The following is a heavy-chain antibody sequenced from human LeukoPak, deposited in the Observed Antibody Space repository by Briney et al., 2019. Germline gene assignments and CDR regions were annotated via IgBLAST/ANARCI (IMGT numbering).Heavy chain of an antibody. CDR3: ARDPEYSSSSGWFDP. J-gene: IGHJ5*02. Sequence: PGGSLRLSCAASGFTLSSYAMNWVRLAPGKGLEWVSYISSSGSTIYYADSVKGRFTISRDNAKNSLYLQMNSLRAEDTAVYYCARDPEYSSSSGWFDPWGQGTLVTVSS. D-gene: IGHD6-6*01. CDR2: ISSSGSTI. V-gene: IGHV3-48*03. CDR1: GFTLSSYA.